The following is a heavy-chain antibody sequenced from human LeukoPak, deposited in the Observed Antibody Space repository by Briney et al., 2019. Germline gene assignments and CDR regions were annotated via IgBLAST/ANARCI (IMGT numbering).Heavy chain of an antibody. V-gene: IGHV3-23*01. CDR1: GFTFSLYV. D-gene: IGHD4-17*01. J-gene: IGHJ4*02. CDR3: AQDRGATVTTFAH. Sequence: PGGSLRLSCAASGFTFSLYVMSWVRQAPGKGPEWVSGISASGGSRYYADSVKGRFTISRDNSRNTVFLQVNSLRGDDTAVYYCAQDRGATVTTFAHWGLGTLVTVSS. CDR2: ISASGGSR.